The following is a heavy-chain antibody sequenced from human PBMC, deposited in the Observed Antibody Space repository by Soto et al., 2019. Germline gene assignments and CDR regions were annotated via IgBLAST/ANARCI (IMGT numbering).Heavy chain of an antibody. CDR1: GGTFSSYA. V-gene: IGHV1-69*13. CDR3: ARATIFGVVIRGWFDP. J-gene: IGHJ5*02. D-gene: IGHD3-3*01. Sequence: SVKVSCKASGGTFSSYAISWVRQAPGQGLEWMGGIIPIFGTANYAQKFQGRVTITADESTSTAYMELSSLRSEDTAVYYCARATIFGVVIRGWFDPWGQGTLVTVSS. CDR2: IIPIFGTA.